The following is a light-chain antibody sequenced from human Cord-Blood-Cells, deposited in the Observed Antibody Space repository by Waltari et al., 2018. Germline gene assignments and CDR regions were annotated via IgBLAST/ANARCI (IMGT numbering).Light chain of an antibody. Sequence: DIQMSQSPSPLSASVRDRVTIPCRASQSISSWLAWYQQKPGKAPKLLIYDASSLESGVPSRFSGSGSGTEFTLTISSLQPDDFATYYCQQYNSYSWTFGQGTKVEIK. CDR2: DAS. V-gene: IGKV1-5*01. CDR3: QQYNSYSWT. J-gene: IGKJ1*01. CDR1: QSISSW.